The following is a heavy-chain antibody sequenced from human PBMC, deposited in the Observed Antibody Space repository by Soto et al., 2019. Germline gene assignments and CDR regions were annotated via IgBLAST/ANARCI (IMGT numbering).Heavy chain of an antibody. Sequence: GGSLRLSCAGTGFTFSSHAMNWVRQAPGRGLEWVSVISFDGSNKYYAESVRGRYSISRDNSKNILYLDMHSLRPDDTAIYYCARAHGPYYDSSFYGLARNYFDYWGQGALVTVSS. CDR1: GFTFSSHA. J-gene: IGHJ4*02. CDR3: ARAHGPYYDSSFYGLARNYFDY. V-gene: IGHV3-30-3*01. CDR2: ISFDGSNK. D-gene: IGHD3-22*01.